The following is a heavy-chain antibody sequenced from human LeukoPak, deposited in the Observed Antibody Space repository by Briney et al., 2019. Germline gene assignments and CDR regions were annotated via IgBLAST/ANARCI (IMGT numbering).Heavy chain of an antibody. CDR1: GGSISSGGYY. D-gene: IGHD2-2*02. Sequence: PSETLSLTCTVSGGSISSGGYYWSWIRQHPGKGLEWIGYIYYSGSTYYNPSLKSRVTISVDTSKNQFSLKLSSVTAADTAVYYCVRESFRYCSSTSCYTGYYGMDVWGQGTTVTVSS. J-gene: IGHJ6*02. V-gene: IGHV4-31*03. CDR3: VRESFRYCSSTSCYTGYYGMDV. CDR2: IYYSGST.